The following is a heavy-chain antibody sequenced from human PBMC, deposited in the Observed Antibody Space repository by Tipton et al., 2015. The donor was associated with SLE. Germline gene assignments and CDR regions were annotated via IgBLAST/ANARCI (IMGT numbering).Heavy chain of an antibody. D-gene: IGHD1-26*01. Sequence: SLRLSCAASGFTFDDYAMHWVRQAPGKGLEWVSGISGSGGSTYYADSVKGRFTISRDNSKNTLYLQMNSLRAEDTAVYYCAKGPTASGSYQGYFDYWGQGTLITVSS. CDR1: GFTFDDYA. CDR2: ISGSGGST. V-gene: IGHV3-23*01. J-gene: IGHJ4*02. CDR3: AKGPTASGSYQGYFDY.